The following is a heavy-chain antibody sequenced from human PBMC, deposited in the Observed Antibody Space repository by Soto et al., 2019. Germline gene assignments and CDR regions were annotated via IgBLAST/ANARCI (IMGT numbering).Heavy chain of an antibody. V-gene: IGHV3-23*01. J-gene: IGHJ4*02. CDR3: AKDGMAGYGSGSYFDY. Sequence: GGSLRLSCAASGFTFSSYAMSWVRQAPGKGLEWVSAISGSGGSTYYADSVKGRFTISRDNSKNTLYLQMNSLRAEDTAVYYCAKDGMAGYGSGSYFDYWGQGTLVTVSS. D-gene: IGHD3-10*01. CDR1: GFTFSSYA. CDR2: ISGSGGST.